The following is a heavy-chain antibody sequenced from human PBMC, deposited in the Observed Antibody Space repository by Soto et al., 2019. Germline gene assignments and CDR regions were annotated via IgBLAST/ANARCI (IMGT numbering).Heavy chain of an antibody. V-gene: IGHV1-69*13. J-gene: IGHJ3*02. D-gene: IGHD3-22*01. Sequence: ASVKVSCKASGGTFSSYAISWVRQAPGQGLEWMGGIIPIFGTANYAQKFQGRVTITADESTSTAYMELSSVRSEDTAVYYCARDGAKGGYPRTDAFDTWGQGKMVTVSS. CDR3: ARDGAKGGYPRTDAFDT. CDR2: IIPIFGTA. CDR1: GGTFSSYA.